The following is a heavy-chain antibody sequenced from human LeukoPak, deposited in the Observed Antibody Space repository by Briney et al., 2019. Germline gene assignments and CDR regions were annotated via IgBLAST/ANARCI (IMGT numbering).Heavy chain of an antibody. D-gene: IGHD6-13*01. J-gene: IGHJ5*02. CDR1: GYTFTDYY. CDR3: ARGIAAPGGRWFDP. Sequence: ASVKVSCKTSGYTFTDYYIHWVRQAPGQGLEWMGWMNPNSGGTNYAQQSQGRVTMTRDTSISTAYMELTNLRSDDTAVYYCARGIAAPGGRWFDPWGQGTLVTVSS. CDR2: MNPNSGGT. V-gene: IGHV1-2*02.